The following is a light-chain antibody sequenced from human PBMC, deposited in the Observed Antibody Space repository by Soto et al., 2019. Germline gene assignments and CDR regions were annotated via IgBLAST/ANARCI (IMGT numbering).Light chain of an antibody. CDR2: AAS. Sequence: ILLTQSPSSLSASVGDRVTITCRASQGIDTSLAWYQHKPGKAPKLLIYAASNFQSGVPSRFSGSGSGTHFTLTISSLQPEDFATYYCQQLHGYPITFGQGTRLEI. CDR3: QQLHGYPIT. CDR1: QGIDTS. J-gene: IGKJ5*01. V-gene: IGKV1-9*01.